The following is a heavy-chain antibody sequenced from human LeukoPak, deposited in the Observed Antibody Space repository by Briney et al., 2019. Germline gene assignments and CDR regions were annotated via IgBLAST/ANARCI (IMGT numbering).Heavy chain of an antibody. V-gene: IGHV3-21*01. Sequence: GGSLRLPCAASGFTFSSYSMNWVRQAPGKGLEWVSSISSSSTYIYYADSVKGRFTISRDNAKNSLYLQMNSLRAEDTAVYYCARIVQFSSSGKDVWGKGTTVTVSS. D-gene: IGHD6-6*01. CDR1: GFTFSSYS. CDR3: ARIVQFSSSGKDV. CDR2: ISSSSTYI. J-gene: IGHJ6*04.